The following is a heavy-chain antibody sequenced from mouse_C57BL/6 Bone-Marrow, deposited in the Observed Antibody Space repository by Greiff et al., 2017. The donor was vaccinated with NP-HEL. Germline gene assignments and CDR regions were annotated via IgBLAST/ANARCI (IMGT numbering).Heavy chain of an antibody. D-gene: IGHD1-1*01. Sequence: PGQGLEWIGMIHPNSGSTNYNEKFKSKATLTVDKSSSTAYMQLSSLTSEDSAVYYCANGSSYVDWYFDVWGTGTTVTVSS. J-gene: IGHJ1*03. CDR2: IHPNSGST. V-gene: IGHV1-64*01. CDR3: ANGSSYVDWYFDV.